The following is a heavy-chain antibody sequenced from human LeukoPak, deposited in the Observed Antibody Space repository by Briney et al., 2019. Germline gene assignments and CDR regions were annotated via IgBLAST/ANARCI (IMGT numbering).Heavy chain of an antibody. CDR2: INPSGGST. Sequence: ASAKVSCKASGYILTSHFMHWVRQAPGQGLEWMGLINPSGGSTRYAQKFQGRVTMTRDMSTSTVYMELSSLRSEDTAVYYCARALPHRRLMDTTMEQHWFDPWGQGTLVTVSS. V-gene: IGHV1-46*01. D-gene: IGHD5-18*01. CDR3: ARALPHRRLMDTTMEQHWFDP. CDR1: GYILTSHF. J-gene: IGHJ5*02.